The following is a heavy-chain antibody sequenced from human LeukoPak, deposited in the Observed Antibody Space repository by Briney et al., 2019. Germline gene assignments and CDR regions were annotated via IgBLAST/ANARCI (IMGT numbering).Heavy chain of an antibody. CDR2: IIPIFGTA. J-gene: IGHJ6*02. D-gene: IGHD5-18*01. V-gene: IGHV1-69*13. CDR1: GGTFSSYA. CDR3: AREQTAMVAKYYYGMDV. Sequence: ASVKVSCKASGGTFSSYAISWVRQAPGQGLEWMGGIIPIFGTANYAQKFQGRVTITADESTSTAYMELSSLRSEDTAVYYCAREQTAMVAKYYYGMDVWGQGTTVTVSS.